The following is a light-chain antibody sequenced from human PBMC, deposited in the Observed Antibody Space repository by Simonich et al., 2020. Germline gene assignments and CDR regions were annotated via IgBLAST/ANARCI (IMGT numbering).Light chain of an antibody. Sequence: DIQMTQSPSSLSASVGDRVTITCRASQSISSWLAWYQQKPRKAPKLLIYMASSLESGVPSRFSGSGSGTEFTLTISSLQPDDFATYYCQQYNSYLYTFGQGTKLEIK. CDR2: MAS. CDR1: QSISSW. J-gene: IGKJ2*01. CDR3: QQYNSYLYT. V-gene: IGKV1-5*03.